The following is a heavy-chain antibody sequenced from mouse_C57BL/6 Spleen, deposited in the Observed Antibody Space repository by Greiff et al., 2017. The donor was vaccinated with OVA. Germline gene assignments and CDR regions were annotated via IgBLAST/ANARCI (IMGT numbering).Heavy chain of an antibody. J-gene: IGHJ2*01. CDR2: INPGSGGT. CDR3: ARWVYYGSSYYFDY. V-gene: IGHV1-54*01. D-gene: IGHD1-1*01. CDR1: GYAFTNYL. Sequence: VQLQESGAELVRPGTSVKVSCKASGYAFTNYLIEWVKQRPGQGLEWIGVINPGSGGTNYNEKFKGKATLTADKSSSTAYMQLSSLTSEDSAVYFCARWVYYGSSYYFDYWGQGTTLTVSS.